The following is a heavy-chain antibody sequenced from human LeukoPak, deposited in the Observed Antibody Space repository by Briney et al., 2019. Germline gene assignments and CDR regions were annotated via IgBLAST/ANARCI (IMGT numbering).Heavy chain of an antibody. CDR1: GYTFTSYG. V-gene: IGHV1-18*01. CDR2: ISAYNGNT. D-gene: IGHD3-22*01. CDR3: ARGYYYDSMIDAFDI. Sequence: GASVKVSCKASGYTFTSYGISWVRQAPGQGLEWMGWISAYNGNTNYAQKLQGRVTMTTDTSTSTAYMELRSLRFDDTAVYYSARGYYYDSMIDAFDIWGQGTMVTVSS. J-gene: IGHJ3*02.